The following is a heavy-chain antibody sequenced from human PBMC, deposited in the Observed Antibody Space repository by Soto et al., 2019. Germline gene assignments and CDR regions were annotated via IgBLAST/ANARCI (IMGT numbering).Heavy chain of an antibody. J-gene: IGHJ5*02. D-gene: IGHD3-10*01. Sequence: SETLSLTCTVSGGSISSGDYYWSWIRQPPGKGLEWIGCTYYSGSTYYNPSLKSRVTISVDKSKNQFSLKLSSVPAADTAVYYCARGVTMVRGVIIPWFDPWGQGTLVT. CDR2: TYYSGST. V-gene: IGHV4-30-4*01. CDR3: ARGVTMVRGVIIPWFDP. CDR1: GGSISSGDYY.